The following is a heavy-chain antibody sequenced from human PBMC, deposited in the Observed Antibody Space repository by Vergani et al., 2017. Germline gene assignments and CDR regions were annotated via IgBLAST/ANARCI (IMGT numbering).Heavy chain of an antibody. J-gene: IGHJ4*02. CDR3: ARELIAVAGLDY. D-gene: IGHD6-19*01. CDR2: IYTSGST. CDR1: GGSISSGSYY. Sequence: QVQLQESGPGLVKPSQTLSLTCTVSGGSISSGSYYWSWIRQPAGKGLEWIGRIYTSGSTNYNPSLKSRVTISVDTSKNQFSLKLSSVTAADTAVYYCARELIAVAGLDYWGQGTLVTVSS. V-gene: IGHV4-61*02.